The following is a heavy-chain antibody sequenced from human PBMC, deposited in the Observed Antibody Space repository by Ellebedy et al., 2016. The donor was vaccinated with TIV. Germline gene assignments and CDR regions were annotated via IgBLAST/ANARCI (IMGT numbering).Heavy chain of an antibody. J-gene: IGHJ6*02. CDR1: GLTVTSYD. CDR3: TKSMDV. V-gene: IGHV3-13*01. CDR2: IGTAGDT. Sequence: PGGSLRLSCAASGLTVTSYDMHWVRQVTGKTLEWVSTIGTAGDTYYSDSAKGRFTISRENVKNSLYLQMNSLRAGDTAVYYCTKSMDVWGQGTTVTVSS.